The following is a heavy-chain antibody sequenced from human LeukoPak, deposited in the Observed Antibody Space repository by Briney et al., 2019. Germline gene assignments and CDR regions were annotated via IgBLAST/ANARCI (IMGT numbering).Heavy chain of an antibody. V-gene: IGHV3-49*04. CDR3: TRDYGGDSDRGH. J-gene: IGHJ4*02. D-gene: IGHD4-23*01. CDR2: IRAEAYDGTT. Sequence: PGGSLRPSCTVSGFSFREYPLSWVRQAPGRGLEWIGFIRAEAYDGTTEYVPSVRGRFTISRDDSKSIAYLQLNSLKTDDTAVYYCTRDYGGDSDRGHRGQGTLVTVSS. CDR1: GFSFREYP.